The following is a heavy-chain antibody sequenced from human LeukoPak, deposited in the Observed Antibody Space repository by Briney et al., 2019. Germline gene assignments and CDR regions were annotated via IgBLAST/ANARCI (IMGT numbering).Heavy chain of an antibody. CDR3: ARVAWGQLGLFPYGMDV. Sequence: ASVKVSCKASGYTFTSYDINWVRQATGQGLEWMGWMNPNSGNTGYAQKFQGSVTMTRNTSISTAYMELSSLRSEDTAVYYCARVAWGQLGLFPYGMDVWGQGTTVTVSS. CDR2: MNPNSGNT. D-gene: IGHD5-18*01. J-gene: IGHJ6*02. CDR1: GYTFTSYD. V-gene: IGHV1-8*01.